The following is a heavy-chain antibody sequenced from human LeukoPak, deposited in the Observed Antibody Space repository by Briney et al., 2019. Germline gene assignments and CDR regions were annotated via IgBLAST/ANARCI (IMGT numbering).Heavy chain of an antibody. CDR1: GYSISSGYY. CDR3: ARSYIAAAGDLQH. Sequence: SETLSLTCAVSGYSISSGYYWGWIRQPPGKGLEWIGSIYQSGSTYYNPSLKSRVTISVDTSKNQFSLKLSSVTAADTAVYYCARSYIAAAGDLQHWGQGTLVTVSS. V-gene: IGHV4-38-2*01. D-gene: IGHD6-13*01. J-gene: IGHJ1*01. CDR2: IYQSGST.